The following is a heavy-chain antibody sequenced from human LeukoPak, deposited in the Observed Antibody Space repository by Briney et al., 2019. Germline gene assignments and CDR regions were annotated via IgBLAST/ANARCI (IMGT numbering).Heavy chain of an antibody. V-gene: IGHV4-34*01. CDR1: GGSFSGYY. Sequence: PSETPSLTCAVYGGSFSGYYWTWLRQTPEKGLQWIGEINYPGSANYNPSLKSRVTISIDTAKKQFSLKLNSVTAADTAVYYCARWKKKLQVTMRLDYYFYAMDVWGQGTTVTVSS. J-gene: IGHJ6*02. CDR2: INYPGSA. D-gene: IGHD2-21*02. CDR3: ARWKKKLQVTMRLDYYFYAMDV.